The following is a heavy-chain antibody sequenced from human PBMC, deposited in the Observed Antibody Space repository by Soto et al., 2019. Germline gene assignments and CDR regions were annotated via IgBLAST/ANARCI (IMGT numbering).Heavy chain of an antibody. CDR3: FRIGERWILGYYFDY. CDR2: IYYSGST. Sequence: TLSITCTVAGGSSSSGGNDWTWFRQHPGKGLEWIGYIYYSGSTYYNPSLKSRVTISVDTSKNQFSLKLSSVTAADTAVYYCFRIGERWILGYYFDYWGQGTLVIVS. CDR1: GGSSSSGGND. J-gene: IGHJ4*02. D-gene: IGHD2-2*03. V-gene: IGHV4-31*03.